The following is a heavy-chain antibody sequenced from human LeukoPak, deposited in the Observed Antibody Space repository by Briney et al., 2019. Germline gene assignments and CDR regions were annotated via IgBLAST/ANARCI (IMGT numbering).Heavy chain of an antibody. CDR1: GYTFTGYY. V-gene: IGHV1-2*02. D-gene: IGHD3-22*01. J-gene: IGHJ4*02. CDR2: INPNSGGT. CDR3: AREGGRARYYYNGSGYPLIY. Sequence: ASVKVSCKASGYTFTGYYMHWVRQAPGQGLEWMGWINPNSGGTNYAQKFQGRVTMTRDTSISTAYMELSRLRSDDTAVYYCAREGGRARYYYNGSGYPLIYWCEETLVTVSS.